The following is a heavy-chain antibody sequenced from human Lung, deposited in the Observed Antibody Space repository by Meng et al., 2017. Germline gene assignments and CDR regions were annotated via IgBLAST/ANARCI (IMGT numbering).Heavy chain of an antibody. CDR1: GWSFSDYY. J-gene: IGHJ4*02. D-gene: IGHD4-11*01. V-gene: IGHV4-34*01. CDR2: INHSGST. CDR3: ARGPTTMAHDFDY. Sequence: QVQIQQLGSGLLKPSETLSLTCVVSGWSFSDYYWSWIRQSPGKGLEWIGEINHSGSTNYNPSLESRATISVDTSQNNLSLKLSSVTAADSAVYYCARGPTTMAHDFDYWGQGTLVTVSS.